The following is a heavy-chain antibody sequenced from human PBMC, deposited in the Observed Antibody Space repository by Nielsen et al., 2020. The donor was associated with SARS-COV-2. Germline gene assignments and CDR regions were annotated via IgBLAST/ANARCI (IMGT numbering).Heavy chain of an antibody. J-gene: IGHJ4*02. D-gene: IGHD3-10*01. V-gene: IGHV5-51*01. CDR1: GYSFTSYW. CDR2: IYPGDSDT. Sequence: GESLKISCKGSGYSFTSYWIGWVRQMPRKGLEWMGIIYPGDSDTRYSPSFQGQVTISADKSISTAYLQWSSLKASDTAMYYCARLKYYYGSGSYYNAYYFDYWGQGTLVTVSS. CDR3: ARLKYYYGSGSYYNAYYFDY.